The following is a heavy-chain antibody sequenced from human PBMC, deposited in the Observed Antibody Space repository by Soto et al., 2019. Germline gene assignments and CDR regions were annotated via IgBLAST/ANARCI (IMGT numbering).Heavy chain of an antibody. V-gene: IGHV4-31*03. CDR1: GGSISSGGYY. Sequence: QVQLQESGPGLVKPSQTLSLTCTVSGGSISSGGYYWSWIRQHPGKGLEWIGYIYYSGSTYYNPSLKSRVTMSVDTSKNQFSLKLSSVTAADTAVYYCARAASSSSLESYWFDPWGQGTLVTVSS. CDR2: IYYSGST. J-gene: IGHJ5*02. CDR3: ARAASSSSLESYWFDP. D-gene: IGHD6-6*01.